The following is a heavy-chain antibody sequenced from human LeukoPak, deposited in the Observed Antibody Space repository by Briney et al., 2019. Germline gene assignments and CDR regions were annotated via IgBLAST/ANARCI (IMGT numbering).Heavy chain of an antibody. D-gene: IGHD6-13*01. Sequence: PGGSLRLSCAASGFTFSSYNMNWVRQAPGKGLEWVSSISSSNSYIYYADSVKGRFTISRDNAKNSLYPQMNSLRAEDTAVYYCARARYSSSYHSHFDYWGQGTLVTVSS. V-gene: IGHV3-21*01. CDR1: GFTFSSYN. CDR2: ISSSNSYI. CDR3: ARARYSSSYHSHFDY. J-gene: IGHJ4*02.